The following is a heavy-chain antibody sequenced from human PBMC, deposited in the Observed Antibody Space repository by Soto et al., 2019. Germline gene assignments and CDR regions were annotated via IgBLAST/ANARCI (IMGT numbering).Heavy chain of an antibody. CDR2: MYYSGSF. J-gene: IGHJ5*02. CDR1: GASVSTGY. V-gene: IGHV4-59*02. CDR3: ARVPDR. D-gene: IGHD2-2*01. Sequence: SETLSLTCTVSGASVSTGYWSWLRQPPGKGLEWIGFMYYSGSFNYNPSLTSRVTISVDTSENQFFLKVTSVTADDTAVYYCARVPDRWGQGTLVTVSS.